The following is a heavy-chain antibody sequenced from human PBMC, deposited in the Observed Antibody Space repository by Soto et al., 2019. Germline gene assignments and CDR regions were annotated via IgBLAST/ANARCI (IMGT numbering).Heavy chain of an antibody. Sequence: SETLSLTCAVSAGSISSSNWWSWVRQPPGKGLEWIGEIYHSGSTNYNPSLKSRVTISVDKSKNQFSLKLSSVTAADTAVYYCARSYYYGSGSYRVVYYYGMDVWGQGTTVTVSS. J-gene: IGHJ6*02. CDR2: IYHSGST. V-gene: IGHV4-4*02. CDR1: AGSISSSNW. D-gene: IGHD3-10*01. CDR3: ARSYYYGSGSYRVVYYYGMDV.